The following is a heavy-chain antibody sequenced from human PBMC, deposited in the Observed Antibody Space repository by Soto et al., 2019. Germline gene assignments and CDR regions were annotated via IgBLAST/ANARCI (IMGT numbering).Heavy chain of an antibody. V-gene: IGHV4-34*01. Sequence: KPSETLSLTCAVYGGSFSGYHWTWIRQAPGKGLEWIGEINHSGSTNNPSLKSRVTISADMSQKQFSLKLTSVTAADTAVYYCARIPGSDYSDPHDYWGQGTVVTVSS. D-gene: IGHD4-17*01. J-gene: IGHJ4*02. CDR2: INHSGST. CDR3: ARIPGSDYSDPHDY. CDR1: GGSFSGYH.